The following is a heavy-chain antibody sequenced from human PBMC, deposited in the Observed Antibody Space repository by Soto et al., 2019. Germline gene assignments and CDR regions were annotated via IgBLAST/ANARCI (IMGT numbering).Heavy chain of an antibody. V-gene: IGHV4-59*11. Sequence: PSETLSLTCTVSGGSISGHYWNWIRQPPGKGLEWIGYIYYSGSTNYNPSLKSRVTMSVDTSKNQFSLKLTSVTAADTAVYYCARLLMVTSGQIDSWGQGTLVTVSS. J-gene: IGHJ4*02. D-gene: IGHD2-8*01. CDR3: ARLLMVTSGQIDS. CDR2: IYYSGST. CDR1: GGSISGHY.